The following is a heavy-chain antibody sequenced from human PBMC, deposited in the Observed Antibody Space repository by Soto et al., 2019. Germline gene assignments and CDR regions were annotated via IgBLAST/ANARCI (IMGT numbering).Heavy chain of an antibody. J-gene: IGHJ4*02. CDR1: GFTFSYYT. CDR3: AREGVHNYNEYYFDY. CDR2: ISGIRDYI. V-gene: IGHV3-21*06. D-gene: IGHD3-22*01. Sequence: GGSLRLSCAASGFTFSYYTVHWVRRAPGKGLEWVSSISGIRDYIRYADSVKGRFTISRDNAKTSLYLQMNSLTAEDTAVYYCAREGVHNYNEYYFDYWGQGTLVTVSS.